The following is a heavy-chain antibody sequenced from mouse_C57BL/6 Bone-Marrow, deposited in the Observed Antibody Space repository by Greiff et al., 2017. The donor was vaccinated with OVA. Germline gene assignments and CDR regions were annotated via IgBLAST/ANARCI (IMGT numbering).Heavy chain of an antibody. CDR1: GYAFTNYL. Sequence: QVQLQQSGAELVRPGTSVKVSCKASGYAFTNYLIEWVKQRPGQGLEWIGVINPGSGGTNYNEKFKGKATLTADKSSSTAYMQLSSLTSEDSAVYCCARGVDYDGGAWFAYWGQGTLVTVSA. J-gene: IGHJ3*01. CDR3: ARGVDYDGGAWFAY. V-gene: IGHV1-54*01. D-gene: IGHD2-4*01. CDR2: INPGSGGT.